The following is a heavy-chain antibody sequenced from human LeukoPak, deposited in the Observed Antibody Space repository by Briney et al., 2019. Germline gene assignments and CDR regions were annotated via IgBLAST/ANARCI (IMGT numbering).Heavy chain of an antibody. CDR2: INHSGST. CDR1: GGSFSGYY. CDR3: ARGGGRIVVVPAAIAASGRAFDY. D-gene: IGHD2-2*01. Sequence: SETLSLTCAVYGGSFSGYYWSWIRQPPGKGLEWIGEINHSGSTNYNPSLKSRVTISVDTSKNQFSLKLSSVTAADTAGYYCARGGGRIVVVPAAIAASGRAFDYWGQGTLVTVSS. J-gene: IGHJ4*02. V-gene: IGHV4-34*01.